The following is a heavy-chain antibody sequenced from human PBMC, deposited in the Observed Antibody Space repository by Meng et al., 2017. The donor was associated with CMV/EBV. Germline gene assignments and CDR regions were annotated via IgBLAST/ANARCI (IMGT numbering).Heavy chain of an antibody. D-gene: IGHD2-15*01. CDR1: GYTFTSYG. V-gene: IGHV1-18*01. CDR3: ARDPAWSVITPRRGFDY. J-gene: IGHJ4*02. Sequence: HVQLVQSVAEVKKPGASVKVSCKASGYTFTSYGISWVRQAPGQGLEWMGWISAYNGNTNYAQKLQGRVTMTTDTSTSTAYMELRSLRSDDTAVYYCARDPAWSVITPRRGFDYWGQGTRVTVSS. CDR2: ISAYNGNT.